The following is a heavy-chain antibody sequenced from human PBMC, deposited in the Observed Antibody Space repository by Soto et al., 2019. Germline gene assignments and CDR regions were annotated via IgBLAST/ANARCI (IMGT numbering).Heavy chain of an antibody. J-gene: IGHJ4*02. D-gene: IGHD2-15*01. CDR3: ARIGRYCSGGSCYSNFDY. V-gene: IGHV2-70*11. CDR2: IDWDDDK. CDR1: GFSLSTSGMC. Sequence: SGPTLVNPTQALTLTCTFSGFSLSTSGMCVSWIRQPPGKALEWLARIDWDDDKYYSTSLKTRLTISKDTSKNQVVLTMTNVDPVDTATYYCARIGRYCSGGSCYSNFDYWGQGTLVTVSS.